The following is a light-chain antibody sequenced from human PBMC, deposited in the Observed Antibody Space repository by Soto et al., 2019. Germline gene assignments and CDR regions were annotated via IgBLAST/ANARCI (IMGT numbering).Light chain of an antibody. CDR3: QQYDSSSPT. CDR2: DAS. V-gene: IGKV1-5*01. CDR1: HNISVW. J-gene: IGKJ2*01. Sequence: DIQMTPSPSTLSSSVGDGVNITCRASHNISVWLAWYQQRPGKAPKFLIYDASSLETGVPSRFSGSGSGTEFTLTIRSLQPDDFATYYCQQYDSSSPTFGQGTTLEIK.